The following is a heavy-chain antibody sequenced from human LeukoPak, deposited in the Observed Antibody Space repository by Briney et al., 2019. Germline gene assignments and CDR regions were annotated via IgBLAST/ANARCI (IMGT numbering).Heavy chain of an antibody. CDR2: ISGSGGST. D-gene: IGHD6-13*01. J-gene: IGHJ4*02. CDR3: AKYSLIAAARDNFDY. V-gene: IGHV3-23*01. CDR1: GFTFSSYA. Sequence: SGGSLRLSCAASGFTFSSYAMSWVRQAPGKGLEWASAISGSGGSTYYADSVKGRFTISRDNSKNTLYLQMNSLRAEDTAVYYCAKYSLIAAARDNFDYWGQGTLVTVSS.